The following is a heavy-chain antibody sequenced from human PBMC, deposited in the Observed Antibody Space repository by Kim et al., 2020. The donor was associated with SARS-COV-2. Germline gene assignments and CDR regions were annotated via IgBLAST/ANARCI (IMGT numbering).Heavy chain of an antibody. CDR1: GGTFSSYA. D-gene: IGHD1-26*01. CDR2: IIPIFGTA. J-gene: IGHJ6*02. V-gene: IGHV1-69*13. CDR3: ARGPDYSGSYYQRPYYYYYGMDV. Sequence: SVKVSCKASGGTFSSYAISWVRQAPGQGLEWMGGIIPIFGTANYAQKFQGRVTITADESTSTAYMELSSLRSEDTAVYYCARGPDYSGSYYQRPYYYYYGMDVWGQGTTGTVSS.